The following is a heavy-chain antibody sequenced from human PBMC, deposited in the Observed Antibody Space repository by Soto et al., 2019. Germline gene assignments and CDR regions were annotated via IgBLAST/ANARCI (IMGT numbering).Heavy chain of an antibody. D-gene: IGHD3-10*02. V-gene: IGHV3-15*01. CDR2: IKSKSEGETT. Sequence: GGSLRLSCVVSGFTFNNAWMSWVRQAPGKGLEWVGRIKSKSEGETTDYAAPVKGRFTISRDDSKNTLYLQMDSLRTEDTAVYYCTTVTVVNVHSDYWGQGTLVTRLL. CDR1: GFTFNNAW. J-gene: IGHJ4*02. CDR3: TTVTVVNVHSDY.